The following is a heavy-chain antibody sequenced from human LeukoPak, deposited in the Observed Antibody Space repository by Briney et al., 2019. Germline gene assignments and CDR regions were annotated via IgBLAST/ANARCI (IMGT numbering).Heavy chain of an antibody. J-gene: IGHJ4*02. V-gene: IGHV4-39*07. CDR3: ARDRSSSWYKDFDY. CDR1: NGSISSSRYF. Sequence: SETLSLTCSVSNGSISSSRYFWGWIRQPPGKGPEWIGSIDYSGSTYYNPSLKSRVTISVDTSKNHFSLDLSSVTAADTAVYYCARDRSSSWYKDFDYWGQGTLVTVSS. CDR2: IDYSGST. D-gene: IGHD6-13*01.